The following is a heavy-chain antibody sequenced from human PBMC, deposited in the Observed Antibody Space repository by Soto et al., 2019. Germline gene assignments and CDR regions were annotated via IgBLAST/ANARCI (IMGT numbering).Heavy chain of an antibody. V-gene: IGHV1-69*08. CDR2: IIPILGIA. CDR3: ARDPSAGDSAGY. CDR1: GGTFSSYT. Sequence: QVQLVQSGAEVKKPGSSVKVSCKASGGTFSSYTISWVRQAPGQGLEWMGRIIPILGIANYAQKFQGRVPITADKSTSTAYLELSSMRSEGTAVYYSARDPSAGDSAGYWGQGTLVTVYS. J-gene: IGHJ4*02. D-gene: IGHD2-21*01.